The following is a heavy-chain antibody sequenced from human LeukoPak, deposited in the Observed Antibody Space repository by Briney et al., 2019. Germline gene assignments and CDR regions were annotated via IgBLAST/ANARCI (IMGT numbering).Heavy chain of an antibody. D-gene: IGHD3-10*01. V-gene: IGHV3-23*01. CDR1: GFIFSSYA. Sequence: PGGSLRLSCAASGFIFSSYAMTWVRQAPGKGLEWVAAISSSGGSTYYADSVKGRFTISRDNSKNTLYLEMDSLKAEDTAIYYCAKDSYTNYGYFDYWVQGTLVTVSS. CDR3: AKDSYTNYGYFDY. J-gene: IGHJ4*02. CDR2: ISSSGGST.